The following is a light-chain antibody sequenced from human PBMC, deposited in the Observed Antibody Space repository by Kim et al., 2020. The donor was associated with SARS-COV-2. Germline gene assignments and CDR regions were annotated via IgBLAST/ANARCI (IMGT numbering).Light chain of an antibody. Sequence: ELTQPPSASGTPGQRVTISCSGSSSNIGSNYVYWYQQLPGTAPKLLIYRNNQRPSGVPDRFSGSKSGTSASLAISGLRSEDEADYYCAAWDDSLSGQGVFGGGTQLTVL. V-gene: IGLV1-47*01. CDR1: SSNIGSNY. CDR2: RNN. J-gene: IGLJ3*02. CDR3: AAWDDSLSGQGV.